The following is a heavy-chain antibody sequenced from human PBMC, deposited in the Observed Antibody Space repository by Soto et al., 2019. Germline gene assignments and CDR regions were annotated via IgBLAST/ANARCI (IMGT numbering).Heavy chain of an antibody. CDR1: GGSISHGDYF. V-gene: IGHV4-30-4*01. CDR2: IYYSGTT. Sequence: LSLTCTVSGGSISHGDYFWSWIRQPPGKGPEWIGSIYYSGTTFYTPSLKSRLIVSVDTSKNQYSLNLSSVTAADTAVYYCARVTEEAGLDYWGQGTLVTVSS. J-gene: IGHJ4*02. D-gene: IGHD5-18*01. CDR3: ARVTEEAGLDY.